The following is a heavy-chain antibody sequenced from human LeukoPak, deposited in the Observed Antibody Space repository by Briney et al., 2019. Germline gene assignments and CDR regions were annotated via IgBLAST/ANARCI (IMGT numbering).Heavy chain of an antibody. D-gene: IGHD3-16*01. Sequence: PSETLSLTCTVSGGSISSYYWSWIRQPPGKGLEWIGYIYYSGSNNYNPSLKSRVTISVDASKNQFSLKLSSVTAADTAMYYCARRNYYDVWFDPWGQGTLVTVSS. J-gene: IGHJ5*02. V-gene: IGHV4-59*01. CDR3: ARRNYYDVWFDP. CDR1: GGSISSYY. CDR2: IYYSGSN.